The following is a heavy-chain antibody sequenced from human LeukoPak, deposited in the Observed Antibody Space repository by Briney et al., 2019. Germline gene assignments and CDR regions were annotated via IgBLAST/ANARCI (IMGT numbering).Heavy chain of an antibody. CDR1: SGSISGHY. J-gene: IGHJ4*02. CDR3: ARGRLKDFWTSLAYYFDY. Sequence: SETLSLTCAVYSGSISGHYWGWIRQSPGKGLEWIGQIYRSGTTQYNPSLKSRVTISVDTSKNQFSLRLNSVTAADTAIYYCARGRLKDFWTSLAYYFDYWGQGTLVTVSP. V-gene: IGHV4-34*01. CDR2: IYRSGTT. D-gene: IGHD3/OR15-3a*01.